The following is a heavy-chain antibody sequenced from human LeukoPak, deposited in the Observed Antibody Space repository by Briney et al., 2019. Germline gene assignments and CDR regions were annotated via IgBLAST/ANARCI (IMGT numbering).Heavy chain of an antibody. V-gene: IGHV4-4*07. CDR3: ARDQVAAADYWYFDL. D-gene: IGHD6-13*01. CDR1: GGSISSYY. Sequence: SETLSLTCTVSGGSISSYYWSWIRQPAGKGLEWIGRIYTSGSTNYNPSLKSRVTMSVDTSKNQFSLKLSSVTAADTAVYYCARDQVAAADYWYFDLWGRGTLVTVSS. CDR2: IYTSGST. J-gene: IGHJ2*01.